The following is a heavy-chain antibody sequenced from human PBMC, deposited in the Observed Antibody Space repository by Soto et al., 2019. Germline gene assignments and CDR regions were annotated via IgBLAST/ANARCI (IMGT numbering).Heavy chain of an antibody. CDR3: ARTHYYYDSSGSEYYFDY. Sequence: GASVKVSWKASGGTFSSYAISWVRQAPGQGLEWMGGIIPIFGTANYAQKFQGRVTITADKSTSTAYMELSSLRSEDTAVYYCARTHYYYDSSGSEYYFDYWGQGTLVTVSS. CDR1: GGTFSSYA. D-gene: IGHD3-22*01. J-gene: IGHJ4*02. CDR2: IIPIFGTA. V-gene: IGHV1-69*06.